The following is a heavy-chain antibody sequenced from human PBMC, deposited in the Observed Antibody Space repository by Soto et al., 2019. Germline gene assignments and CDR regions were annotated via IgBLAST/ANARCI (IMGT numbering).Heavy chain of an antibody. CDR1: GFSLSTSGVG. D-gene: IGHD6-6*01. CDR2: IYWDDDK. V-gene: IGHV2-5*02. J-gene: IGHJ4*02. CDR3: AHSRRRRLLDY. Sequence: QITLKESGPTLVKPTQTLTLTCTFSGFSLSTSGVGVGWIRQPPGKALEWLALIYWDDDKRYSPSLNSRLTIPKDNSKNQVVLTIAHMDPVDTATYCCAHSRRRRLLDYWGPGTLVTVSS.